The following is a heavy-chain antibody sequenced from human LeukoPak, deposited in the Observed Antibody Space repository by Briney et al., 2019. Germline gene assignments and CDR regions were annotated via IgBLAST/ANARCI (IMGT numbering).Heavy chain of an antibody. CDR1: GFTFSSYN. CDR2: ISSNSYI. D-gene: IGHD3-22*01. CDR3: ARGSPYYYDSSGYYQAYDY. Sequence: GGSLRLSCAASGFTFSSYNMNWVRQAPGKGLEWVSSISSNSYIYYADSVKGRFTISRDNTKNSLYLQMNSLRAEGTAVYYCARGSPYYYDSSGYYQAYDYWGQGTLVTVSS. J-gene: IGHJ4*02. V-gene: IGHV3-21*01.